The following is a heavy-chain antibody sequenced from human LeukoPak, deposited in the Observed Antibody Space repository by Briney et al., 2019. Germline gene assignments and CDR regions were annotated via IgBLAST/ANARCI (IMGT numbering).Heavy chain of an antibody. CDR1: GFTFSSYG. D-gene: IGHD3-10*01. V-gene: IGHV3-33*01. CDR2: IWYDGSNK. CDR3: AREDTPAYYGSGSYLDNWFDP. J-gene: IGHJ5*02. Sequence: GRSLRLSCAASGFTFSSYGMHWVRQAPGKGLEWVAVIWYDGSNKYYADSVKGRFTISRDNSKNTLYLQMNSLRAEDTAVYYCAREDTPAYYGSGSYLDNWFDPWGQGTLVTVSS.